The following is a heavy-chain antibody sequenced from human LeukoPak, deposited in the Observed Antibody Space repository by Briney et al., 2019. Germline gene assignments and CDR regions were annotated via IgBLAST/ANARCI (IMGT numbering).Heavy chain of an antibody. CDR2: ISNSGGST. D-gene: IGHD3-10*01. V-gene: IGHV3-23*01. CDR3: AKDRGGGSGSSVVFDS. J-gene: IGHJ4*02. CDR1: GFTFSSYA. Sequence: AGGSLRLSRAPSGFTFSSYAMSWVRQAPGKGLEWVSGISNSGGSTYYADSVKGRFTISRDNSKNALYLQMNSLRAGDTALYYCAKDRGGGSGSSVVFDSWGQGTLVTVSS.